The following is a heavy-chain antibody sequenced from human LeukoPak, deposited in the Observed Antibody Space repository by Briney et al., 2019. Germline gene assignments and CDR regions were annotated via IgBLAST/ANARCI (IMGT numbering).Heavy chain of an antibody. V-gene: IGHV1-24*01. D-gene: IGHD1-26*01. CDR2: FDPEDGET. CDR1: GYTLTELS. J-gene: IGHJ3*02. Sequence: ASVKVSCKVPGYTLTELSMHWVRQAPGKGLEWMGGFDPEDGETIYAQKFQGRVTMTEDTSTDTAYMELSSLRSEDTAVYYCATALIEVGATNAFDIWGQGTMVTVSS. CDR3: ATALIEVGATNAFDI.